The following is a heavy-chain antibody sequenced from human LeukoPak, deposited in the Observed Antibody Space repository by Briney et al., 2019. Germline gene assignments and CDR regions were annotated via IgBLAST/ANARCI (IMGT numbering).Heavy chain of an antibody. CDR1: GFTFSSYW. V-gene: IGHV3-74*01. CDR2: INSDGSST. Sequence: PGGSLRLSCAASGFTFSSYWMHWVRQAPGKGLVWVSRINSDGSSTSYADSVKGRFTISRDNAKNTLYLQMNSLRAEDTAVYYCARTYSSSFYYYYYYMDVWGRGTTVTVSS. D-gene: IGHD6-6*01. J-gene: IGHJ6*03. CDR3: ARTYSSSFYYYYYYMDV.